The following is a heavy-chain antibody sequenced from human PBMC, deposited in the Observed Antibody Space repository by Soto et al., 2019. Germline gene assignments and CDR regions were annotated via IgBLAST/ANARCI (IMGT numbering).Heavy chain of an antibody. Sequence: QVQLVQSGAEGKKPGSSVKVSCKASGGIFSTYAISCLRRAPGQGLEWMGGIIPIFGTPNYAQRFQGRVTITADESTSTAYMELSRLRSEDTAVYYCARDRDDYGSGNYYNRIDFWGQGTLVTVSS. CDR1: GGIFSTYA. CDR3: ARDRDDYGSGNYYNRIDF. V-gene: IGHV1-69*01. D-gene: IGHD3-10*01. CDR2: IIPIFGTP. J-gene: IGHJ4*02.